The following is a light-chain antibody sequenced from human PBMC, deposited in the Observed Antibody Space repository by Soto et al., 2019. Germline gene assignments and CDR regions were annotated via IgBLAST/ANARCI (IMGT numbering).Light chain of an antibody. V-gene: IGKV2-30*01. CDR1: QSLVYSDGNAS. J-gene: IGKJ1*01. Sequence: DVVMTQSPPSLPVTLGQPASISCRSSQSLVYSDGNASLNWFQQRPGQSPRRLIYTVSNRDSGVPDRFSGGGSGTDFTLKISRVEAEDVGIYYCKQGTYWPPTFGQGTKVEI. CDR3: KQGTYWPPT. CDR2: TVS.